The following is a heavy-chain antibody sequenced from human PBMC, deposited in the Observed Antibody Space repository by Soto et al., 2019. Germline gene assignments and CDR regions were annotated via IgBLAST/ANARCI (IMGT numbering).Heavy chain of an antibody. D-gene: IGHD2-15*01. CDR2: ISGSGGIT. CDR1: GFTFSSYA. J-gene: IGHJ5*02. Sequence: GGSLRLSCAASGFTFSSYAMSWVRQAPGKGLEWVSAISGSGGITYYADSVKGRFTISRDNSKNTLYLQMNSLRAEDTAVYYCAKDIGYCSGGSCYSGGWFDPWGQGTLVTVSS. V-gene: IGHV3-23*01. CDR3: AKDIGYCSGGSCYSGGWFDP.